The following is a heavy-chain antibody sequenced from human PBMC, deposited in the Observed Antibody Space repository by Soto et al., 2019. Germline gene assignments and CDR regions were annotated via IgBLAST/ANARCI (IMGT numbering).Heavy chain of an antibody. CDR2: ISGYNGYT. Sequence: QVQLLQSGAEVRKPGASVKVSCRASGYTFISNGITWVRQAPGQGLEWMGWISGYNGYTNYAQKFQGRVTVTSDTSTGTVDMELSSLRSDDTAVYYCARNIAAAGDIDYWGQGTLVTVSS. D-gene: IGHD6-13*01. CDR1: GYTFISNG. V-gene: IGHV1-18*01. J-gene: IGHJ4*02. CDR3: ARNIAAAGDIDY.